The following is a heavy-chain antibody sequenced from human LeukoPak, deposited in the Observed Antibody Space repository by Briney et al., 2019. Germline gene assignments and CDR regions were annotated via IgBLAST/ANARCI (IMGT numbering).Heavy chain of an antibody. CDR2: IYYSGST. Sequence: PSETLSLTCTVSSGSISSSNHFWGWVRQPPGKGLEWIGSIYYSGSTFYNPSLKSRVTISVDTSENQFSLKLSSVTAADTAVYYCARGSGGGWSSRKRWFDPWGQGTLVTVSS. CDR3: ARGSGGGWSSRKRWFDP. J-gene: IGHJ5*02. V-gene: IGHV4-39*01. D-gene: IGHD6-19*01. CDR1: SGSISSSNHF.